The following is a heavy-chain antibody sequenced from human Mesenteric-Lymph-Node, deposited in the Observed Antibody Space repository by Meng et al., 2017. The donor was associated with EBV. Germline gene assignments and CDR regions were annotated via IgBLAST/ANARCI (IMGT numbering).Heavy chain of an antibody. CDR1: GGSFSDYY. Sequence: QVQLQQWGAGLLKPSETLSLTCVAYGGSFSDYYWTWIRQSPGKGLEWIGEINHGGSAIYNPSLRSRVTISVDTSKKEFSLKLISVTAADTAVYYCARDGGYPSGTYYPIDPWGQGTLVTVSS. CDR3: ARDGGYPSGTYYPIDP. J-gene: IGHJ5*02. D-gene: IGHD3-10*01. CDR2: INHGGSA. V-gene: IGHV4-34*01.